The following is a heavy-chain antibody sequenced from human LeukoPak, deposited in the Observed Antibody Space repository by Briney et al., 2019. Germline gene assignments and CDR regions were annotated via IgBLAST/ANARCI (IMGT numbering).Heavy chain of an antibody. CDR3: ARGFALDSYLSLWIMR. CDR1: GFTVSGNY. CDR2: IYSGGTT. Sequence: PGGSLRLSCAVSGFTVSGNYMSWVRQAPGKGLEWVSLIYSGGTTYYADSVKGRFTISRDNAKNSLYLQMNSLRAEDTAVYYCARGFALDSYLSLWIMRWGQGTLVTVSS. D-gene: IGHD2-21*01. J-gene: IGHJ4*02. V-gene: IGHV3-53*01.